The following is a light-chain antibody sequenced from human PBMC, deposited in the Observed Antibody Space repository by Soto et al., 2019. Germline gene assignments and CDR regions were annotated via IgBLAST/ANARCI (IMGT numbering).Light chain of an antibody. CDR3: QQRSDWPRLT. CDR1: QSVSNY. Sequence: EIVLTQSPATLSLSPGERATLSCRASQSVSNYLAWYQQKPGQAPRLLIYDASNRTTGVPARCSGSGSATDFTLTISSLQPEDVTVYYCQQRSDWPRLTFGGGTKVEIK. V-gene: IGKV3-11*01. J-gene: IGKJ4*01. CDR2: DAS.